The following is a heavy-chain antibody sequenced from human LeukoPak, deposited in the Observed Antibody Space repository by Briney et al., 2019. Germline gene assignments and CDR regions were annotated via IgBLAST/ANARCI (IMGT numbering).Heavy chain of an antibody. J-gene: IGHJ4*02. CDR1: GFTFSSYA. D-gene: IGHD2-2*01. V-gene: IGHV3-23*01. Sequence: QAGGSLRLSCAASGFTFSSYAMSWVRQAPGKGLEWVSAISGSGGSTYYADSVKGRFTIFRDNSKNTLYLQMNSLRAEDTAVYYCAKQDIVVVPAAGNFDYWGQGTLVTVSS. CDR3: AKQDIVVVPAAGNFDY. CDR2: ISGSGGST.